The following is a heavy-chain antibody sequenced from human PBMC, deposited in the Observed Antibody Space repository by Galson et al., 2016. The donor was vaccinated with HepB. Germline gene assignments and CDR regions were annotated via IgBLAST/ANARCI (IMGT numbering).Heavy chain of an antibody. CDR2: TSYDGNNK. D-gene: IGHD2-15*01. J-gene: IGHJ4*02. Sequence: SLRLSCAASEFTFSTYAMHWVRQAPGKGLEWVAVTSYDGNNKYYADSVKGRFTISRDNSKNTLYLQMNSLRVEDTAVYYCASDSTSSGRIDSWGQGTLVTVST. CDR1: EFTFSTYA. CDR3: ASDSTSSGRIDS. V-gene: IGHV3-30-3*01.